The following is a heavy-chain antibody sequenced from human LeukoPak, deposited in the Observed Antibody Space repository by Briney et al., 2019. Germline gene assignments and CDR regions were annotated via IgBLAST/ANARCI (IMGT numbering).Heavy chain of an antibody. Sequence: PGGSLRLSCTASGFTFGDFALSWFRQAPGKGLEWVSYISSSGSTIYYADSVKGRFTISRDNAKNSLYLQMNSLRAEDTAVYYCAELGITMIGGVWGKGTTVTISS. J-gene: IGHJ6*04. D-gene: IGHD3-10*02. CDR1: GFTFGDFA. CDR2: ISSSGSTI. V-gene: IGHV3-48*03. CDR3: AELGITMIGGV.